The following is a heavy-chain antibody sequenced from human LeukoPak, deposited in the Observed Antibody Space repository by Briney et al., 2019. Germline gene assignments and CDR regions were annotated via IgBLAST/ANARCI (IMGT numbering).Heavy chain of an antibody. CDR1: GYTFTSYG. V-gene: IGHV1-18*01. J-gene: IGHJ4*02. CDR2: ISAYNGNT. CDR3: ATISGYDSSGPPFDY. Sequence: ASVKVSCKASGYTFTSYGISWVRQAPGQGLEWMGWISAYNGNTNYAQKLQGRVTTTTDTSTSTAYMELRSLRSDDTAVYYCATISGYDSSGPPFDYWGQGTLVTVSS. D-gene: IGHD3-22*01.